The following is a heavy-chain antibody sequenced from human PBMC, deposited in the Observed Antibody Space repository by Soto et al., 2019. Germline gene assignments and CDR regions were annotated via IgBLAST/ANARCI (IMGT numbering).Heavy chain of an antibody. Sequence: QVQLVQSGAEVKKPGSSVKVSCKVSGGTFSNSAIAWVRLAPGHGLEWMGGIVPIFGTTYYTQKFQGRATIIADDSTTTAYLEMSSMRSEDTAIYYCARVEAVAGLYNYHGLDVWGQGTAVTVSS. CDR3: ARVEAVAGLYNYHGLDV. D-gene: IGHD6-19*01. J-gene: IGHJ6*02. CDR1: GGTFSNSA. V-gene: IGHV1-69*12. CDR2: IVPIFGTT.